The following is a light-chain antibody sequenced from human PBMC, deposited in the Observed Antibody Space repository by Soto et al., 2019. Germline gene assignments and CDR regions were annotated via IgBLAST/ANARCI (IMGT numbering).Light chain of an antibody. J-gene: IGKJ5*01. V-gene: IGKV3-20*01. CDR2: GAS. CDR3: QHYVSPPIT. CDR1: QSVSNNY. Sequence: IVLTQSPGTLSLSPWERATLSCRASQSVSNNYLAWYQQKPGQAPRLLIYGASNRATGIPDRFSGSGSGTDFTLTISRLEPEDFAVYYCQHYVSPPITFGQGTRLEIK.